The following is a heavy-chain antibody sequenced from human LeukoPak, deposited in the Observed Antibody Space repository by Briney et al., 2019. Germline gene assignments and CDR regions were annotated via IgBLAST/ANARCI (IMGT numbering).Heavy chain of an antibody. CDR3: ARKGSSWYLDY. J-gene: IGHJ4*02. Sequence: GGPLRLSCAASGFTFSSYSMNWVRQAPGKGLEWVSYISGSSRTIYYADSVKGRFTISRDNAKNSLYLQMNSLRAEDTAVYYCARKGSSWYLDYWGQGTLVTVSS. D-gene: IGHD6-13*01. V-gene: IGHV3-48*01. CDR1: GFTFSSYS. CDR2: ISGSSRTI.